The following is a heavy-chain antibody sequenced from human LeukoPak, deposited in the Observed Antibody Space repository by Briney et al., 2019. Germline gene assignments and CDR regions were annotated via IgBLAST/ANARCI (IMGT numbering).Heavy chain of an antibody. J-gene: IGHJ4*02. D-gene: IGHD2-8*02. CDR1: GGTLSSYI. CDR2: IIPILGIA. Sequence: SVKVSCKTSGGTLSSYIISMVREAPVQGVHWMGRIIPILGIANYAQKFQGRVTITADKSTSTAYMELSSLRSEDTAVYYCARVAPSGGSDYWGQGTLVTVSS. V-gene: IGHV1-69*02. CDR3: ARVAPSGGSDY.